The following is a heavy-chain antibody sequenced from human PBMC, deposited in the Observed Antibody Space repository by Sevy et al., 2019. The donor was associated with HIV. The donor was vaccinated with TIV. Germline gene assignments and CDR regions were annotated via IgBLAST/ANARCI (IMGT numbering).Heavy chain of an antibody. V-gene: IGHV4-61*01. CDR3: ARDNTVANDAFDI. J-gene: IGHJ3*02. CDR1: GGSVSSGSYY. D-gene: IGHD4-4*01. CDR2: IYYSGST. Sequence: SETLSLTCTVSGGSVSSGSYYWSWIRQPPGKGLEWIGYIYYSGSTNYNPSLKSRVTISVDTPKNQFSLKLSSVTAAETAVYYCARDNTVANDAFDIWGQGTMVTVSS.